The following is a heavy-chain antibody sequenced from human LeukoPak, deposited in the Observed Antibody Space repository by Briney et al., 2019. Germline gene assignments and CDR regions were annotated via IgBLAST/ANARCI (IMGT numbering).Heavy chain of an antibody. V-gene: IGHV4-34*01. CDR2: INHSGST. J-gene: IGHJ4*02. CDR1: GGSFSGYY. D-gene: IGHD3-22*01. Sequence: PSETLSLTCAVCGGSFSGYYWSWIRQPPGKGLEWIGEINHSGSTNYNPSLKSRVTISVDTSKNQFSLKLSSVTAADTAVYYCARGHYYDGDGFDYWGQGTLVTVSS. CDR3: ARGHYYDGDGFDY.